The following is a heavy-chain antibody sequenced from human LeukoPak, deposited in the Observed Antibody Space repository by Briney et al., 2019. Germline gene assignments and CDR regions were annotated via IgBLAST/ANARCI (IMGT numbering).Heavy chain of an antibody. CDR1: GFTFSSYA. CDR3: AKDRYYGSGSYYAYYYYGMDV. CDR2: ISGSGGST. J-gene: IGHJ6*02. Sequence: GGSLRLSCAASGFTFSSYAMSWVRQAPGKGLEWVSAISGSGGSTYYADSVKGRFTISRDNSKNTLYLQMNSLRAEDTAVYYCAKDRYYGSGSYYAYYYYGMDVWGQATTVTVSS. D-gene: IGHD3-10*01. V-gene: IGHV3-23*01.